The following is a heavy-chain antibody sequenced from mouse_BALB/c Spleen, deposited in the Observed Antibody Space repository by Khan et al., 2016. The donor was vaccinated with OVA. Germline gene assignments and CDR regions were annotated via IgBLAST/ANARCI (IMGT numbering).Heavy chain of an antibody. CDR2: IWAGGST. Sequence: QVQLKESGPGLVAPSQSLSITCTVSGFSLTSYGIHWVRQPPGKGLEWLGVIWAGGSTNYNSALMSRLSISKDNSKSQVFLKMSSLQTDDTAMYYCAGGDGYYEDAMDYWGQGTSVTVSS. D-gene: IGHD2-3*01. J-gene: IGHJ4*01. CDR1: GFSLTSYG. CDR3: AGGDGYYEDAMDY. V-gene: IGHV2-9*02.